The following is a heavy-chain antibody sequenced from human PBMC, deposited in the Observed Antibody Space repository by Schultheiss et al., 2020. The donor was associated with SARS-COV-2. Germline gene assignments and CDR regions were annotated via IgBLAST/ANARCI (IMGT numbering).Heavy chain of an antibody. D-gene: IGHD3-3*01. CDR1: GGSISSGGYY. Sequence: SETLSLTCTVSGGSISSGGYYWSWIRQHPGKGLEWIGYIYYSGSTYYNPSLKSLVTISVDTSKNQFSLKLSSVTAADTAVYYCAREGPYYDFWSGYYRGNWFDPWGQGTLVTVSS. CDR3: AREGPYYDFWSGYYRGNWFDP. J-gene: IGHJ5*02. CDR2: IYYSGST. V-gene: IGHV4-31*01.